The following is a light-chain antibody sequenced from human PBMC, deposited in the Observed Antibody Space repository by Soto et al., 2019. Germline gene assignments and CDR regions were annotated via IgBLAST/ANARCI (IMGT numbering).Light chain of an antibody. CDR2: DAS. CDR1: QSVSSY. Sequence: EIVLTQSPATLSLSPGERATLSCRASQSVSSYLAWYQQKPGQAPRLLIYDASNRATGIPARFSGSGSGTDFTPTISSLEPEDFAVYYCQQRSNWPPITFGQGTRLENK. V-gene: IGKV3-11*01. J-gene: IGKJ5*01. CDR3: QQRSNWPPIT.